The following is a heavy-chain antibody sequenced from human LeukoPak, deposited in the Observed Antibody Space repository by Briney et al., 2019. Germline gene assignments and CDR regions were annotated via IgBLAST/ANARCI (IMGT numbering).Heavy chain of an antibody. J-gene: IGHJ6*02. Sequence: GGSLRLSCAASGFTFSSYSMNWVRQAPGKGLEWVSSISSSSSYIYYADSVKGRFTISRDNSKNTLYLQMNSLRAEDTAVYYCARWGIVATFFYYGMDVWGQGTTVTVSS. CDR1: GFTFSSYS. V-gene: IGHV3-21*01. CDR2: ISSSSSYI. CDR3: ARWGIVATFFYYGMDV. D-gene: IGHD5-12*01.